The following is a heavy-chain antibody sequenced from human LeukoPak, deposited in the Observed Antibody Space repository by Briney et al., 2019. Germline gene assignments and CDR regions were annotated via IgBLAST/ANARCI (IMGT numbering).Heavy chain of an antibody. J-gene: IGHJ4*02. CDR1: GFTFSSYE. D-gene: IGHD1-26*01. Sequence: PGGSLRLSCAASGFTFSSYEMNWVRQAPGKGLEWVSYISSSGSTIYYADSVKGRFTISRDNAKNSLYLQMNSLRAEDTAVYYCARRVGATGFDYWGQGTLVTVSS. CDR2: ISSSGSTI. CDR3: ARRVGATGFDY. V-gene: IGHV3-48*03.